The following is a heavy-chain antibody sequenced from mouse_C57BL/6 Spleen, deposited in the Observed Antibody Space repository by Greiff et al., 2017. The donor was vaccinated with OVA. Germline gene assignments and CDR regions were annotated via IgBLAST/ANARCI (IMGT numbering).Heavy chain of an antibody. D-gene: IGHD1-1*01. J-gene: IGHJ1*03. CDR2: INYDGSST. CDR3: ARDPLYYYGSSYWYFDV. CDR1: GFTFSDYY. V-gene: IGHV5-16*01. Sequence: EVKLMESEGGLVQPGSSMKLSCTASGFTFSDYYMAWVRQVPEKGLEWVANINYDGSSTYYLDSLKSRFLISRDNAKNILYLQMSSLKSEDTATYYCARDPLYYYGSSYWYFDVWGTGTTVTVSS.